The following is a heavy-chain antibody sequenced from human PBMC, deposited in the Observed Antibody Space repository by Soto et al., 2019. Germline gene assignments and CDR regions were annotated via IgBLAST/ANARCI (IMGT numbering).Heavy chain of an antibody. D-gene: IGHD6-19*01. CDR1: GYTFTIYA. V-gene: IGHV1-18*04. Sequence: ASVKVSCKASGYTFTIYAISWVLQSPGQGLEWMGWISAYNGNTNYAQRFQGRVTMTTDTSTSTAYMELRSMRSDDTAVYHCARQAVAGTSWFDPWGQGTLVTVSS. CDR3: ARQAVAGTSWFDP. J-gene: IGHJ5*02. CDR2: ISAYNGNT.